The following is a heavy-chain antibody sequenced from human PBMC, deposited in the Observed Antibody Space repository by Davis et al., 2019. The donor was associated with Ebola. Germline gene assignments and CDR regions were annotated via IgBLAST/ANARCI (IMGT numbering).Heavy chain of an antibody. CDR1: GFTFNSYS. CDR3: AREMYPAVSAPSDY. D-gene: IGHD6-19*01. CDR2: ITSGSTYI. Sequence: GESLKISCAASGFTFNSYSMDWVRQAPGKRLEWLASITSGSTYIHYADSVRGRFTIFRDNARNSLSLQMNSLGVDDTAVYFCAREMYPAVSAPSDYWGQGTLVTVSS. V-gene: IGHV3-21*01. J-gene: IGHJ4*02.